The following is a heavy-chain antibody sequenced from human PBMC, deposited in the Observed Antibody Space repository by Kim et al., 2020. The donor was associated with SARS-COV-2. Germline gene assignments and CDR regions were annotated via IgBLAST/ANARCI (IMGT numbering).Heavy chain of an antibody. CDR1: GYTFTSYD. J-gene: IGHJ6*02. Sequence: ASVKVSCEASGYTFTSYDINWVRQATGQGLEWMGWMNPNSGNTGYAQKFQGRVTMTRNTSISTAYMELSSLRSEDTAVYYCARGKGNRSPGIAARLNYYYGMDVWGQGTTVTVSS. CDR2: MNPNSGNT. V-gene: IGHV1-8*01. D-gene: IGHD6-6*01. CDR3: ARGKGNRSPGIAARLNYYYGMDV.